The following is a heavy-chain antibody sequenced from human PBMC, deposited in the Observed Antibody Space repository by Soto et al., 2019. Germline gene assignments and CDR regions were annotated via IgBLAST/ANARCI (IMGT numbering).Heavy chain of an antibody. CDR3: ASISPTRQQLVPLDY. V-gene: IGHV1-3*01. CDR2: INAGNGNT. CDR1: GYTFTSYA. D-gene: IGHD6-13*01. Sequence: ASVKVSCKASGYTFTSYAMHWVRQAPGQRLEWMGWINAGNGNTKYSQKFQGRVTITRDTSASTAYMELSSLRSEDTAVYYCASISPTRQQLVPLDYWGQGTLVTVSS. J-gene: IGHJ4*02.